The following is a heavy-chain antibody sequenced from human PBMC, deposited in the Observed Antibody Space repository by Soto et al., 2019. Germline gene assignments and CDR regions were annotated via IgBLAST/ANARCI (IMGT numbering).Heavy chain of an antibody. CDR2: IYTSGST. Sequence: SETLSLTCTVSGGSISSYYWSWIRQPAGKGLEWIGRIYTSGSTNYNPSLKSRVTMSVDTSKNQFSLKLSSVTAADTAVYYCARDMVPRQQPVLGVVWWFDPWGQGTLVTVSS. J-gene: IGHJ5*02. CDR1: GGSISSYY. D-gene: IGHD6-13*01. CDR3: ARDMVPRQQPVLGVVWWFDP. V-gene: IGHV4-4*07.